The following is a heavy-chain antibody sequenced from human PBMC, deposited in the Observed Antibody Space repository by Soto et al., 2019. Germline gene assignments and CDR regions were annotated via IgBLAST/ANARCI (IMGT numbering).Heavy chain of an antibody. J-gene: IGHJ4*02. D-gene: IGHD6-19*01. V-gene: IGHV3-30-3*01. CDR1: GFTFSSYA. CDR3: AREGVPTQWLVPAPFDY. Sequence: GGSLRLSCAASGFTFSSYAMHWVRQAPGKGLEWVAVISYDGSNKYYADSVKGRFTISRDNSKNTLYLQMNSLRAEDTAVYYCAREGVPTQWLVPAPFDYWGQGTLVTVSS. CDR2: ISYDGSNK.